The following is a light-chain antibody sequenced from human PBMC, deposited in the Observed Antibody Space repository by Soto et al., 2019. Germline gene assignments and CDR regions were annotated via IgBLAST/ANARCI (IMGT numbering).Light chain of an antibody. CDR2: KAS. Sequence: DVQMTQSPSTLSASVGDRVTITCRASQSFTTWLAWYQQKPGKAPNLLIYKASILESGVPSRFSGSGSGTEFTLTISSLQPDDFATYYCQQYAFWPLTFGGGTKVEIK. V-gene: IGKV1-5*03. CDR1: QSFTTW. J-gene: IGKJ4*01. CDR3: QQYAFWPLT.